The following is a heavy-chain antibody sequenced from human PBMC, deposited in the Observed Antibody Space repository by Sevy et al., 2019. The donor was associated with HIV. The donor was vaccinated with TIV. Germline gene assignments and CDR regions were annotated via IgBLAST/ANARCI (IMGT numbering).Heavy chain of an antibody. V-gene: IGHV3-21*01. CDR2: ISGGGTYI. CDR1: EFTFSSYS. J-gene: IGHJ3*02. Sequence: GGSLRLSCATSEFTFSSYSMNWVRQASGNGLEWVSSISGGGTYIYYADSVKGRFTISRDNAKNSLSLQMNSLRAEDTAVYYCARGTHDYGDYDRDAFDIWGQGTMVTVSS. CDR3: ARGTHDYGDYDRDAFDI. D-gene: IGHD4-17*01.